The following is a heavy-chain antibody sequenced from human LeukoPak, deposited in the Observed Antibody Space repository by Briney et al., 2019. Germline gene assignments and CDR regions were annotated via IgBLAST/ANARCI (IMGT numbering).Heavy chain of an antibody. CDR1: GGSISSSSYY. D-gene: IGHD2-2*01. CDR3: ARQRIVVVPAAYDY. J-gene: IGHJ4*02. V-gene: IGHV4-39*01. Sequence: SETLSLTCTVSGGSISSSSYYWGWIRQPPGKGLEWIGSIYYSGSTYYNPSLKGRVTISVDTSKNQFSLKLSSVTAADTAVYYCARQRIVVVPAAYDYWGQGTLVTVSS. CDR2: IYYSGST.